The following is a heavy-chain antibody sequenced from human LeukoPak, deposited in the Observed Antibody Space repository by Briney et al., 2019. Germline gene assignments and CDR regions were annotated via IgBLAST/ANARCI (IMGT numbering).Heavy chain of an antibody. D-gene: IGHD3-22*01. Sequence: ASVKVSCKASGYTFTGYYMHWVRQAPGQGLEWMGWIHPNSGGTKHAQRFQGRVTVTRDTSISTVYMELSRLRSDDTAVYYCARWGKYYYDSSGYYYWGQGTLVSVSS. CDR1: GYTFTGYY. CDR2: IHPNSGGT. V-gene: IGHV1-2*02. J-gene: IGHJ4*02. CDR3: ARWGKYYYDSSGYYY.